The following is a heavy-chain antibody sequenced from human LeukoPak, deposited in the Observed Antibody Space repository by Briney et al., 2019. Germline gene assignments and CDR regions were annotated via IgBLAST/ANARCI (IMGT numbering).Heavy chain of an antibody. CDR2: IKSNTDGGTT. CDR1: GFPFTSAS. Sequence: GGSLRLSCAASGFPFTSASMTWVRQAPGKGLEWVGRIKSNTDGGTTDYAAPVKGRFTISRDDSKNTLYLQMDSLKTEDTAVCYCTTDVFYGTKDFWGQGTLVTVSS. J-gene: IGHJ4*02. V-gene: IGHV3-15*01. CDR3: TTDVFYGTKDF. D-gene: IGHD2/OR15-2a*01.